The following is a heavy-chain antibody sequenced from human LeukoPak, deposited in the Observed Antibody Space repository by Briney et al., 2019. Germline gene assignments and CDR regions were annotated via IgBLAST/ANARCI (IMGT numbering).Heavy chain of an antibody. V-gene: IGHV1-69*04. CDR3: ARVAYYGSGSYSWFDP. Sequence: SVKVSCKASGGTFSSYAISWVRQAPGQGLEWMGRIIPILGIANYAQKFQGRVTITADKSTSTAYMELSSLRSEDTAVYYCARVAYYGSGSYSWFDPWGQGTLVTVSS. J-gene: IGHJ5*02. CDR1: GGTFSSYA. CDR2: IIPILGIA. D-gene: IGHD3-10*01.